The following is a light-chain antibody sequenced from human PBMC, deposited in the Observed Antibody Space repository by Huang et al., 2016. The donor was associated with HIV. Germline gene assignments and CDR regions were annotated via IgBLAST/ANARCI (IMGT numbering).Light chain of an antibody. Sequence: DIHMAQAPMSLSAFIGDRVTISCRASQDINTYLNWCQQKPGEAPKLLIYAASTLQSGIPSRFSGNGSGTNFTLTINNLQPEDFATFYCQQSYSPPFTFGPGTRVDI. CDR2: AAS. J-gene: IGKJ3*01. CDR3: QQSYSPPFT. V-gene: IGKV1-39*01. CDR1: QDINTY.